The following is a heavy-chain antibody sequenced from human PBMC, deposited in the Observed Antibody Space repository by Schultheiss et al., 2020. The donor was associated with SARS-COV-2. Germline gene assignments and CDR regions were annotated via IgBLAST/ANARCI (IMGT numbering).Heavy chain of an antibody. D-gene: IGHD1-26*01. CDR1: GGSISSYY. CDR2: IYYSGST. V-gene: IGHV4-59*12. Sequence: SETLSLTCTVSGGSISSYYWSWIRQPPGKGLEWIGYIYYSGSTNYNPSLKSRVTISVDTSKNQFSLKLSSVTAADTAVYYCARGGNLGAFDIWGQGTTVTVSS. CDR3: ARGGNLGAFDI. J-gene: IGHJ3*02.